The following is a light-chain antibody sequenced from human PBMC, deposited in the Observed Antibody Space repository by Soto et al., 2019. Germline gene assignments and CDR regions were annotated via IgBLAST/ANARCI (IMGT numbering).Light chain of an antibody. CDR3: QQYGSSPQGLT. V-gene: IGKV3-20*01. J-gene: IGKJ4*01. Sequence: EIVLTQSPGTLSLSPGERATLSCRASQSVSSSYLAWYQQKPGQAPRLLIYGASSRATGIPDRFSGSGSGTDFTLTISRLEPEDFAVYYCQQYGSSPQGLTFGGGTKVKIK. CDR2: GAS. CDR1: QSVSSSY.